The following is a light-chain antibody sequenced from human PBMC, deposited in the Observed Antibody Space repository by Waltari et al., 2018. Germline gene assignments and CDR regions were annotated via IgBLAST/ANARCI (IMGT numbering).Light chain of an antibody. CDR3: QQRKNEPRT. V-gene: IGKV1-17*01. CDR2: AAS. Sequence: DIQMTQSPSSLSASVGDKVTITCRASQDISDTLAWYQQKPGKAPTVLIYAASNLQSGGPSRFRGSGFGTDFTLTINSLQPEDFAVYFCQQRKNEPRTFGQGTKVEIK. CDR1: QDISDT. J-gene: IGKJ1*01.